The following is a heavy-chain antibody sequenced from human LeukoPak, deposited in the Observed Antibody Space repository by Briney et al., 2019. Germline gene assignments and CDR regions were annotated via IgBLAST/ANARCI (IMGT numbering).Heavy chain of an antibody. V-gene: IGHV3-21*01. CDR3: ARDPTTVVTWGAFDI. CDR1: GFTFSSYS. J-gene: IGHJ3*02. CDR2: ISSSSSYI. Sequence: GGSLRLSCAASGFTFSSYSMNWVRQAPGKGLEWVSSISSSSSYIYYPDSVKGRFTISRDNAKNSLYLQMNSLRAEDTAVYYCARDPTTVVTWGAFDIWGQGTMVTVSS. D-gene: IGHD4-23*01.